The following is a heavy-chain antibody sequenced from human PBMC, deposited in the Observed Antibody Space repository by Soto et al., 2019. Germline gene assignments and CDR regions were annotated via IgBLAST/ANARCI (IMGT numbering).Heavy chain of an antibody. Sequence: GFLRLSCAMSGFSLSSHGMHWVRQAPGKGLEWVALIWYDGSAKYYADSVKGRITVSRDNSKNTLYLQMDSLRADDTGVYYCERGTEVVITQGGFDIWGHGTMVTVSS. CDR1: GFSLSSHG. D-gene: IGHD3-22*01. V-gene: IGHV3-33*03. CDR3: ERGTEVVITQGGFDI. CDR2: IWYDGSAK. J-gene: IGHJ3*02.